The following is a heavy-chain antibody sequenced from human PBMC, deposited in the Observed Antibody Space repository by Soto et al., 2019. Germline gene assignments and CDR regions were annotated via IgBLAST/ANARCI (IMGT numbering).Heavy chain of an antibody. J-gene: IGHJ4*02. D-gene: IGHD5-18*01. V-gene: IGHV1-46*01. CDR3: ARSARIQLWPLHFDY. CDR2: INPSGGST. Sequence: ASVKVSCKASGYTFTSYYMHWVRQAPGQGLEWMGIINPSGGSTSYAQKFQGRVTMTRNTSISTAYMELSSLRSEDTAVYYCARSARIQLWPLHFDYWGQGTLVTVSS. CDR1: GYTFTSYY.